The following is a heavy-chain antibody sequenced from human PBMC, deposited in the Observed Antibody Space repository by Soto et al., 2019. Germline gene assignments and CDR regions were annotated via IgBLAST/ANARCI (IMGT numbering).Heavy chain of an antibody. CDR3: AKDRQFRSYYESAGHYNN. V-gene: IGHV3-23*01. D-gene: IGHD3-9*01. CDR1: GFTFSSYS. Sequence: GSLRLSCAASGFTFSSYSMNWVRQAPGKGLEWVSAISSSSSKTYYADSVKGRFTISRDNSKNTLYLQLNSLGAEDTAIYYCAKDRQFRSYYESAGHYNNWGQGTLVTVSS. J-gene: IGHJ4*02. CDR2: ISSSSSKT.